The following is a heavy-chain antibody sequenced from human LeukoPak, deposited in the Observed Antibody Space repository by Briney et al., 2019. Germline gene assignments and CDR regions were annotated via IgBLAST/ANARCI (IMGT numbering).Heavy chain of an antibody. CDR2: INPSGGST. J-gene: IGHJ4*02. Sequence: GASVKVSCKASGYTFTSYYMRWVRQAPGQGLEWMGIINPSGGSTSYAQKFQGRVTMTRDTSTSTVYMELSSLRSEDTAVYYCARETYDFWSGYLPTDYWGQGTLVTVSS. CDR1: GYTFTSYY. CDR3: ARETYDFWSGYLPTDY. D-gene: IGHD3-3*01. V-gene: IGHV1-46*01.